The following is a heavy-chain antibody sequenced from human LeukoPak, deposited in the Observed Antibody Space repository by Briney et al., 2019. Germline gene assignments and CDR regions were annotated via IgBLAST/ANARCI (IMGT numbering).Heavy chain of an antibody. CDR3: ARQQVSFHAYDY. V-gene: IGHV5-51*01. Sequence: GESLKISCKGSGYRFSTYWIGWVRQMSGKGLEWMGIIYPGDSDTRYSPSFQGQVTISADKSISTAYLQWSSLKASDTAMYYCARQQVSFHAYDYWGQGTLVTVSS. CDR2: IYPGDSDT. J-gene: IGHJ4*02. CDR1: GYRFSTYW. D-gene: IGHD3-16*01.